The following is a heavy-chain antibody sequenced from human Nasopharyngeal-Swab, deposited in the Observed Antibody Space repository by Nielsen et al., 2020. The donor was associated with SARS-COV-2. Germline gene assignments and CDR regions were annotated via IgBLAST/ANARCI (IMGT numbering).Heavy chain of an antibody. Sequence: GESLKISCAASGFTFNNYNFNWVRQAPGKGLEWVSSISSSSYIYYADSVKGRSTISRDNAKNSLYLQMDSLRAEDTAVHYCARDGLDYDFWSAYFMDVWGQGTTVTVSS. CDR2: ISSSSYI. CDR3: ARDGLDYDFWSAYFMDV. CDR1: GFTFNNYN. J-gene: IGHJ6*02. V-gene: IGHV3-21*01. D-gene: IGHD3-3*01.